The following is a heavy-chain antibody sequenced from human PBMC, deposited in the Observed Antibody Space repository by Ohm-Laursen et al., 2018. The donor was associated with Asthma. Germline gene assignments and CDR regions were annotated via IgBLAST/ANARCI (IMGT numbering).Heavy chain of an antibody. CDR3: ARRSKICYDTSHCFFDY. V-gene: IGHV3-48*01. Sequence: SLRLSCAASGFTFTNYNMHWVRQAPGKGLEWVSYISRGSSDIYYADSVKGRFTISRDNAKNSLYLQMNSLRAEDTAVYYCARRSKICYDTSHCFFDYWGQGTLVTVSS. CDR2: ISRGSSDI. J-gene: IGHJ4*02. D-gene: IGHD2-2*01. CDR1: GFTFTNYN.